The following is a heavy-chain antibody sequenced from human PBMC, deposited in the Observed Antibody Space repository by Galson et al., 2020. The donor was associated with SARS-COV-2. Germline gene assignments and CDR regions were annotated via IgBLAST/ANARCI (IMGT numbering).Heavy chain of an antibody. CDR2: INSDGSST. V-gene: IGHV3-74*01. D-gene: IGHD1-26*01. Sequence: GESLKISCAASGFTFSSYWMHWVRQAPGKGLVWVSRINSDGSSTSYADSVKGRFTISRDNAKNTLYLQMNSLRAEDTAVYYCARDPPQWVFAFDIWGQGTMVTVSS. J-gene: IGHJ3*02. CDR3: ARDPPQWVFAFDI. CDR1: GFTFSSYW.